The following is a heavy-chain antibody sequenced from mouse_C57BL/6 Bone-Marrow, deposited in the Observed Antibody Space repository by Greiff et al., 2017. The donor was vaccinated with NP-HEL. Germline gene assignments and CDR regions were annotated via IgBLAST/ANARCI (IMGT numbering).Heavy chain of an antibody. Sequence: DVKLVESGGGLVQPGGSLSLSCAASGFTFTDYYMSWVRQPPGKALEWLGFIRNKANGYTTEYSASVKGRFTISRDNSQSILYLQMNALRAEDSATYYCARWTAQATFAYWGQGTLVTVAA. CDR2: IRNKANGYTT. V-gene: IGHV7-3*01. D-gene: IGHD3-2*02. J-gene: IGHJ3*01. CDR1: GFTFTDYY. CDR3: ARWTAQATFAY.